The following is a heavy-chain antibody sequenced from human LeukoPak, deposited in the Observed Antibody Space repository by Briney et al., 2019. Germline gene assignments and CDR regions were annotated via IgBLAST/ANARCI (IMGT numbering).Heavy chain of an antibody. Sequence: SETLSLTCAVSGGPFSGYYWSWLRQPPGKGLEWIGEINHSGSTNYNPSLKSRVTISVDTSKNQFSLKLSSVTAADTAVYYCARKPPVYDFWSGYADYWGQGTLVTVSS. D-gene: IGHD3-3*01. CDR1: GGPFSGYY. V-gene: IGHV4-34*01. J-gene: IGHJ4*02. CDR2: INHSGST. CDR3: ARKPPVYDFWSGYADY.